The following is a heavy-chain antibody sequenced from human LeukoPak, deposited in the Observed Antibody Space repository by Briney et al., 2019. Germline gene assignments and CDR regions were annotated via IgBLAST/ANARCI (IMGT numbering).Heavy chain of an antibody. D-gene: IGHD1-1*01. CDR3: ARGPQLGWEDD. V-gene: IGHV3-66*01. CDR1: GFTVSSNY. Sequence: GGSLRLSCAASGFTVSSNYMSWVRQAPGKGLEWVTVIYSGGSTYYADSVKGRFTISRDNSKNTLYLQMNSLKAEDTAVYYCARGPQLGWEDDWGQGTLVTVSS. CDR2: IYSGGST. J-gene: IGHJ4*02.